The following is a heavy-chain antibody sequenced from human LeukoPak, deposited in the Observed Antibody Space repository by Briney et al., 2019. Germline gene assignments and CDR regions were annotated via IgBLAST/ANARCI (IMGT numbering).Heavy chain of an antibody. D-gene: IGHD3-22*01. CDR3: ARLPYYYDSSGYYYFSFDY. V-gene: IGHV4-59*08. Sequence: SETLSLTCTVSRGSIRTYYWSWIRQSPGKGLEWIRYIYDSGTTKYNPSLKSRVTISVDTSKNQFSLKLSSVTAADTAVYYCARLPYYYDSSGYYYFSFDYWGQGTLVTVSS. CDR2: IYDSGTT. CDR1: RGSIRTYY. J-gene: IGHJ4*02.